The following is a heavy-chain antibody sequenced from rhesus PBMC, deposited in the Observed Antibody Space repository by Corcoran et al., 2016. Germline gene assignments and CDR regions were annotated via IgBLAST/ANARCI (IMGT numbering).Heavy chain of an antibody. CDR2: INGNSGST. D-gene: IGHD3-3*01. CDR3: AGYDVRCLDWFR. CDR1: GGSFSSYW. Sequence: QVQLQESGPGLAKPSETLSLTCAVSGGSFSSYWWSWIRHPPGKGLEGIGEINGNSGSTNYNPSLKSRITISKAASETLFSLKVSSVTAADTAVYHWAGYDVRCLDWFRWGEDALITVS. J-gene: IGHJ1*01. V-gene: IGHV4-80*01.